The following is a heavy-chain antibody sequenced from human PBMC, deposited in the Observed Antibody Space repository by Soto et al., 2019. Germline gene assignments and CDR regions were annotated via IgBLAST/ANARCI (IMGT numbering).Heavy chain of an antibody. Sequence: SETLSLTCTVSGGSISSYYWSWIRQPPGKGLEWIGYIYYSGSTNYNPSLKSRVTISVDTSKNQFSLKLSSVTAADTAVYCCARGGVGATGPFFDYWGQGTLVTVSS. J-gene: IGHJ4*02. CDR3: ARGGVGATGPFFDY. CDR1: GGSISSYY. V-gene: IGHV4-59*01. CDR2: IYYSGST. D-gene: IGHD1-26*01.